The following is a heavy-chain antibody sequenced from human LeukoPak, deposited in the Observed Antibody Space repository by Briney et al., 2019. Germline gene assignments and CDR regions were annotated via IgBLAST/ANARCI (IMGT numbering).Heavy chain of an antibody. V-gene: IGHV1-18*01. CDR2: ISAYNGNT. CDR1: GYTFTSYG. J-gene: IGHJ4*02. D-gene: IGHD3-22*01. Sequence: ASVKVSCKASGYTFTSYGISWVRQAPGQGLEWMGWISAYNGNTNYAQKFQGRVTMTRNTSISTAYMELSSLRSEDTAVYYCASGYYYDSSGYYYTSWGHWGQGTLVTVSS. CDR3: ASGYYYDSSGYYYTSWGH.